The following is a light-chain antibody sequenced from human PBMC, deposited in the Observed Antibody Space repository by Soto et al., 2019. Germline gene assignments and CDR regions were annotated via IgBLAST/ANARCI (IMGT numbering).Light chain of an antibody. CDR1: QSVLYSSNNKNY. V-gene: IGKV4-1*01. CDR2: WAT. J-gene: IGKJ4*01. Sequence: DIVMTQSPDSLAVSLGERATINCKSSQSVLYSSNNKNYLAWYQQKPGQPPKLLIYWATTRESGFPDRFSGSGSGKDFTLTISSLQAEDVAVYYCQQYYSTLLTFGGGTKVEIK. CDR3: QQYYSTLLT.